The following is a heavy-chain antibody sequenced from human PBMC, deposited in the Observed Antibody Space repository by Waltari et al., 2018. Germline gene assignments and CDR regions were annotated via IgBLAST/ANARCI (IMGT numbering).Heavy chain of an antibody. CDR3: ARLPPGYYNYYYYMDV. V-gene: IGHV3-48*03. Sequence: EVQLVESGGGLVQPGGSLRHTCAAYGFNFSSYEMDWVRQAPGKGLEWVSYISSSGSTIYYADSVKGRFTISRDNAKNSLYLQMNSLRAEDTAVYYCARLPPGYYNYYYYMDVWGKGTTVTVSS. CDR2: ISSSGSTI. CDR1: GFNFSSYE. J-gene: IGHJ6*03.